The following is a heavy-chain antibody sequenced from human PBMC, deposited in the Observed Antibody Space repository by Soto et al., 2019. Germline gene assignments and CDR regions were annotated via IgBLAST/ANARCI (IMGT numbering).Heavy chain of an antibody. CDR1: GFTFSSYG. D-gene: IGHD4-17*01. CDR2: ISYDGSNK. J-gene: IGHJ6*02. V-gene: IGHV3-30*18. CDR3: AKDWGGHYGDYHYGMDV. Sequence: QVQLVESGGGVVQPGRSLRLSCAASGFTFSSYGMHWVRQAPGKGLEWVAVISYDGSNKYYADSVKGRFTISRDTSKNTLYLQMNSLRAEDTAVYYCAKDWGGHYGDYHYGMDVWGQGTTVTVSS.